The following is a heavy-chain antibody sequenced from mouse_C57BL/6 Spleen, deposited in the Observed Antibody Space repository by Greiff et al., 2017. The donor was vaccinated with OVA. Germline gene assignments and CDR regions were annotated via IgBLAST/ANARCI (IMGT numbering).Heavy chain of an antibody. V-gene: IGHV5-4*03. CDR3: ARAGTGTPSSFDY. D-gene: IGHD4-1*01. CDR1: GFTFSSYA. Sequence: EVMLVESGGGLVKPGGSLKLSCAASGFTFSSYAMSWVRQTPEKRLEWVATISDGGSYTYYPDNVKGRFTISRDNAKNNLYLQMSHLKSEDTAMYYCARAGTGTPSSFDYWGQGTTLTVSS. J-gene: IGHJ2*01. CDR2: ISDGGSYT.